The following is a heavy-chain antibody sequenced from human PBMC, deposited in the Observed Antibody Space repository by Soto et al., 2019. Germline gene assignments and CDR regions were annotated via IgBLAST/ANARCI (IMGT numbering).Heavy chain of an antibody. CDR3: AKDRSGSYLFDY. CDR1: GFTFSSYG. CDR2: ISYDGSNK. Sequence: VGSLRLSCAASGFTFSSYGMHWVRQAPGKGLEWVAVISYDGSNKYYADSVKGRFTISRDNSKNTLYLQMNSLRAEDTAVYYCAKDRSGSYLFDYWGQGTLVTVSS. J-gene: IGHJ4*02. D-gene: IGHD1-26*01. V-gene: IGHV3-30*18.